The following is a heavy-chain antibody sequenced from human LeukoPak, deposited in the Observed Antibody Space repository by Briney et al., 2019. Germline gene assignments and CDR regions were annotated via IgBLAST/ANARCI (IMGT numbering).Heavy chain of an antibody. J-gene: IGHJ4*02. CDR3: ARDSGDYYYGSGSYQPIDY. CDR1: GGTFSSYA. CDR2: IIPIFGTA. V-gene: IGHV1-69*06. Sequence: SVKVSCKASGGTFSSYAISWVRQAPGQGLEWMGGIIPIFGTANYAQKFQGRVTITADKSTSTAYMELSSLRSEDTAVYYCARDSGDYYYGSGSYQPIDYWGQGTLVTVSS. D-gene: IGHD3-10*01.